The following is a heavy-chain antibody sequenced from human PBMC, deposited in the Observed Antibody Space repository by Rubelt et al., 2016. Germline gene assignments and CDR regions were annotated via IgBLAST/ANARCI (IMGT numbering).Heavy chain of an antibody. J-gene: IGHJ6*02. Sequence: SGFTVSSNYMSWVRQAPGKGLEWVSVIYSGGSTNYADSVKGRFTISRDNSKNTLYLQMNSLRAEDTAVYYCAGPPTGTVAGTAPHPLYYYGMDVWGQGTTVTVSS. CDR1: GFTVSSNY. CDR2: IYSGGST. CDR3: AGPPTGTVAGTAPHPLYYYGMDV. D-gene: IGHD6-19*01. V-gene: IGHV3-53*01.